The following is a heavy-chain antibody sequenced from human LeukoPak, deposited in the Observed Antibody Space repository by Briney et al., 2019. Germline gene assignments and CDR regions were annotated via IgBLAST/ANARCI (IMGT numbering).Heavy chain of an antibody. Sequence: GKSLRLSCAASGFAFSSYAMHWVRQAPGKGLEWVALISNDGNNKYHADSVKGRFTISRDNSKKSLYLRMNSLRTEDTALYYCARDPVSIGSRMNSDYWGQGTLVTVSS. D-gene: IGHD3-10*01. CDR2: ISNDGNNK. CDR3: ARDPVSIGSRMNSDY. CDR1: GFAFSSYA. V-gene: IGHV3-30-3*01. J-gene: IGHJ4*02.